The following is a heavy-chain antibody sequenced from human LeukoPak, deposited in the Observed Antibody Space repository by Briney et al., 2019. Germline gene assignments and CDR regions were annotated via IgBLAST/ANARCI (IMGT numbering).Heavy chain of an antibody. CDR1: GGSISSYY. CDR2: IYYSGST. Sequence: SETLSLTCTVSGGSISSYYWSWIRQPPGKGLEWIGYIYYSGSTNYNPFLKSRVTISVDTSKNQFSLKLSSVTAADTAVYYCARRGYYGSGSFRRYYFDYWGQGTLVTVSS. CDR3: ARRGYYGSGSFRRYYFDY. J-gene: IGHJ4*02. D-gene: IGHD3-10*01. V-gene: IGHV4-59*08.